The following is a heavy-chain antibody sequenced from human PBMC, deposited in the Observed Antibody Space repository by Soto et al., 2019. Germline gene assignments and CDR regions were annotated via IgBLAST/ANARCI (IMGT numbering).Heavy chain of an antibody. CDR2: IYHSGST. Sequence: PSETLSLTCAVSGGSISSGGYSWSWIRQPPGKGLEWIGYIYHSGSTYYNPSLKSRVTVSVDTSKNQFSLKLSSVTAADTAVYYCARHLSDFWFDPWGQGTLVTVSS. V-gene: IGHV4-30-2*03. D-gene: IGHD2-21*02. CDR1: GGSISSGGYS. J-gene: IGHJ5*02. CDR3: ARHLSDFWFDP.